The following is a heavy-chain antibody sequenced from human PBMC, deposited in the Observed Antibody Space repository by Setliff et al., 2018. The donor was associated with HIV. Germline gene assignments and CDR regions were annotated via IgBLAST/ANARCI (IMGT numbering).Heavy chain of an antibody. V-gene: IGHV3-7*01. Sequence: SCAASGFTFSSYWMSWVRQAPGKGLEWVANINQDGSEKYYVDSVKGRFTISRDSAKNSLYLQMNSLRAEDTAVYYCARDYLYYYYYYMDVWGRGTTVTVPS. J-gene: IGHJ6*03. CDR3: ARDYLYYYYYYMDV. CDR2: INQDGSEK. CDR1: GFTFSSYW.